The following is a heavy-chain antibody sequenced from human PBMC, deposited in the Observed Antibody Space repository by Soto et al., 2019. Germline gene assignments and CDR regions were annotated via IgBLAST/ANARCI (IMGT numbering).Heavy chain of an antibody. V-gene: IGHV3-23*01. CDR1: GFTFSNYA. J-gene: IGHJ4*02. CDR3: AKDQGSSWYEIDY. D-gene: IGHD6-13*01. Sequence: GDSLSPSCPPSGFTFSNYAVTWFRQVPGKGLEWVSTISGSGGSTYYADSVKGRFTISRDNSKNTLYLQMNSLRAEDTAVYYCAKDQGSSWYEIDYWGQGTLVTVSS. CDR2: ISGSGGST.